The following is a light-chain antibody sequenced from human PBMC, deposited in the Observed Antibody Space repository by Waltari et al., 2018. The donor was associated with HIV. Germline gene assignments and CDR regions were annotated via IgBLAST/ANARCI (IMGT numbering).Light chain of an antibody. J-gene: IGLJ3*02. Sequence: QPALTQPASVSGSLGQSVTISCTGTNNDIGGYNFVSWYQHHPGKAPKVVIFSVTHRPTGVSTRFSGSKSGNAASLTISGLQAEDEADYCCSSYTTTSPLEVFGGGTKVTVL. CDR1: NNDIGGYNF. CDR3: SSYTTTSPLEV. V-gene: IGLV2-14*01. CDR2: SVT.